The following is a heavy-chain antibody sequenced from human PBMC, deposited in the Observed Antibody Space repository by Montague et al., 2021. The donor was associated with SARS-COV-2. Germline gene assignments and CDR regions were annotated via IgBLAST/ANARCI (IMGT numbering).Heavy chain of an antibody. J-gene: IGHJ6*03. Sequence: SETLSLTCTVSGGSVSSSNYYWGWIRQPSGKGLEWIGSIHYSGSTYYKPSLKSRVTISLDTSKNQFSLKLNSVTAADTAVYYCSRGDFGVVIIPYYYYYMDVWGKGTTVTVS. V-gene: IGHV4-39*01. CDR1: GGSVSSSNYY. CDR3: SRGDFGVVIIPYYYYYMDV. D-gene: IGHD3-3*01. CDR2: IHYSGST.